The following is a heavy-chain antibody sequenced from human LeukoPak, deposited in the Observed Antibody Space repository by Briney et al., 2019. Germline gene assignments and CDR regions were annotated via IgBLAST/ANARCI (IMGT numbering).Heavy chain of an antibody. CDR1: GSTFTVYY. CDR3: ARESRFCSSTSCPCRDGFDI. Sequence: ASVKVSFNASGSTFTVYYMHWVRHAPGPGHELMGWINTNSGGTNYAQKFQGRVTMTRDTAISTAYMELSRLRFDDTAVYYCARESRFCSSTSCPCRDGFDIWGQGTIVTVSS. V-gene: IGHV1-2*02. CDR2: INTNSGGT. D-gene: IGHD2-2*01. J-gene: IGHJ3*02.